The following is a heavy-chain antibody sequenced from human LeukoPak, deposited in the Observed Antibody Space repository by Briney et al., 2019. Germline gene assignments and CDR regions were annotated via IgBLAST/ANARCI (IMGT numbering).Heavy chain of an antibody. CDR2: IYYSGST. J-gene: IGHJ3*02. CDR3: ARTYYYDSPDAFDI. CDR1: GGSISSYY. V-gene: IGHV4-59*01. D-gene: IGHD3-22*01. Sequence: PSETLSLTCTVSGGSISSYYWSWIRQPPGKGLEWIGYIYYSGSTNYNPSLKSRVTISVDTSKNRFSLKLSSVTAADTAVYYCARTYYYDSPDAFDIWGQGTMVTVSS.